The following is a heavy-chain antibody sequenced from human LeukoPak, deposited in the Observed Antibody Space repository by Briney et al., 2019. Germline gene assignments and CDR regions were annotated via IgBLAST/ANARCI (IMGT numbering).Heavy chain of an antibody. CDR1: GFTFSSYW. V-gene: IGHV3-7*01. CDR2: INQDGSEQ. CDR3: AREPIYYYYMDV. Sequence: GGSLRLSCAASGFTFSSYWMSWVRQAPGKGLEWVANINQDGSEQYYVDSVKGRFTISRDNAKNTLYLQMNSLRAEDTAVYYCAREPIYYYYMDVWGKGTTVTVSS. J-gene: IGHJ6*03.